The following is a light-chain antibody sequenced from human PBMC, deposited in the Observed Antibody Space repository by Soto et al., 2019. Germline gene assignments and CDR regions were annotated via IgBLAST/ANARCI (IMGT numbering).Light chain of an antibody. V-gene: IGLV7-43*01. CDR2: STN. J-gene: IGLJ2*01. CDR1: SGAVTSGIY. Sequence: QAVVTQEPSLTVSPGGTVTLTCATSSGAVTSGIYPNWFQQKPGQAPRALIYSTNHKYSWTPARFSGSLLGGKAALTLSGVQPEDEADYYCLLYYGGQLGVFGGGTKVTVL. CDR3: LLYYGGQLGV.